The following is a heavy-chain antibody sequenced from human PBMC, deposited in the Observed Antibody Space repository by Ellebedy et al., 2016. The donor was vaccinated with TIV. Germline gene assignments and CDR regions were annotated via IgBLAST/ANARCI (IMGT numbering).Heavy chain of an antibody. V-gene: IGHV3-23*01. D-gene: IGHD2-21*02. CDR2: ISGSGGST. CDR1: GFTFSSYA. Sequence: GESLKISXAASGFTFSSYAMSWVRQAPGKGLEWVSAISGSGGSTYYADSVKGRFTISRDNSKNTLYLQMNSLRAEDTALYYCAKLGGVAYCGGDCYSDYYGMDVWGQGTTVTVSS. J-gene: IGHJ6*02. CDR3: AKLGGVAYCGGDCYSDYYGMDV.